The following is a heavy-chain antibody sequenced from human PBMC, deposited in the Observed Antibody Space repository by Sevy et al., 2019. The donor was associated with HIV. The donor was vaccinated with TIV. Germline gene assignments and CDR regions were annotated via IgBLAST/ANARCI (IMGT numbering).Heavy chain of an antibody. CDR1: GGSISSSNW. CDR2: IYHSGST. CDR3: ARGRRLFSYAIDY. J-gene: IGHJ4*02. V-gene: IGHV4-4*02. D-gene: IGHD2-2*01. Sequence: SETLSLTCAVSGGSISSSNWWSWVRQPPGKGLEWIGEIYHSGSTNYNPSLKSRVTISVDKSKNQFSLKLSSVTAADTAVYYCARGRRLFSYAIDYWGQGTLVTVSS.